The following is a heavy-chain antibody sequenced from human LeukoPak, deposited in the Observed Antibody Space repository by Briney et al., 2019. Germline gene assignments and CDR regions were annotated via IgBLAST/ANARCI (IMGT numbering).Heavy chain of an antibody. J-gene: IGHJ4*02. D-gene: IGHD1-26*01. V-gene: IGHV4-39*01. CDR1: GGSISSSSYY. CDR2: IYYSGST. Sequence: PSETLSLTCTVSGGSISSSSYYWGWIRQPPGKGLEWIGSIYYSGSTYYNPSLKSRVTIPVDTSKNQFSLKLSSVTAADTAVYYCARPKWELLLGPIDYWGQGTLVTVSS. CDR3: ARPKWELLLGPIDY.